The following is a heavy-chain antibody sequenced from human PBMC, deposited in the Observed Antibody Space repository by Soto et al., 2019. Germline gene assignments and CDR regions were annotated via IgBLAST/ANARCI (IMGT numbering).Heavy chain of an antibody. CDR1: GDSISSGNKY. D-gene: IGHD3-16*01. J-gene: IGHJ6*02. Sequence: PSETLSLTCTVSGDSISSGNKYWSWIRQPPGKGLEWIGYIFSSGTTYYNPSLKSRLTMSLDASQNHFSLKLNSLTDADTAVYFCARVPSPFDYYYAMDVWGQGTTVT. V-gene: IGHV4-30-4*01. CDR2: IFSSGTT. CDR3: ARVPSPFDYYYAMDV.